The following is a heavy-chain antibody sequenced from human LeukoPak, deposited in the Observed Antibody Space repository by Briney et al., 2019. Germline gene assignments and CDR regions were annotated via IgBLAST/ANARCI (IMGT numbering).Heavy chain of an antibody. Sequence: GGSLRLSCAASGFTFDDYAMHWVRQAPGKGLVWVSRINSDGSSTSYADSVKGRFTISRDNAKNTLYLQMNSLRAEDTAVYYCATIFDASPTTYYYYYGMDVWGQGTTVTVSS. D-gene: IGHD3-3*01. V-gene: IGHV3-74*01. CDR2: INSDGSST. CDR3: ATIFDASPTTYYYYYGMDV. J-gene: IGHJ6*02. CDR1: GFTFDDYA.